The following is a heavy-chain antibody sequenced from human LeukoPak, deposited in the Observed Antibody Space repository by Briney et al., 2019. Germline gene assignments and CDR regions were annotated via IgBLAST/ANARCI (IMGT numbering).Heavy chain of an antibody. CDR3: ASGGPRGRKEWSKRGTLDY. CDR2: IYYSGST. V-gene: IGHV4-39*01. CDR1: GGSISSSSYY. D-gene: IGHD3-3*01. J-gene: IGHJ4*02. Sequence: PSETLSLTXTVSGGSISSSSYYWGWIRQPPGKGLEWIGSIYYSGSTYYNPSLKSRVTISVDTSKNQFSLKLSSVTAADTAVYYCASGGPRGRKEWSKRGTLDYWGQGTLVTVSS.